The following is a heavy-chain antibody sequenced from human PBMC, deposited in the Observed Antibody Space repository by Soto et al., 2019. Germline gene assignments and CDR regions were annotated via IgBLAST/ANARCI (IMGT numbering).Heavy chain of an antibody. J-gene: IGHJ4*02. CDR3: ARSGHSFGGVV. D-gene: IGHD3-16*01. CDR1: GGSMSGYY. CDR2: IFYTGST. V-gene: IGHV4-59*01. Sequence: SETLSLTCTVSGGSMSGYYCSWIRQPPGKGLEYIGYIFYTGSTSYNASLTSRVAISLDTPNNQISLKLKSVTAPDTAVYYCARSGHSFGGVVWGQGVLVTVSS.